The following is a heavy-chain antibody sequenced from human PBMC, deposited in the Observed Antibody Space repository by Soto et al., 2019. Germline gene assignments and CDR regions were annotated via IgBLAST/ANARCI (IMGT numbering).Heavy chain of an antibody. J-gene: IGHJ4*02. Sequence: QVQLVESGGGVVQPGRSLRLSCAASGFSFKSHGMHWVRQAPGKGLEWVALIWYEGSNKYHEDSVKGRFTISRDNSENRFYLQMNSPRAEDTAVYYCARGPNYGDYVIDYWGRGTLVTVSS. V-gene: IGHV3-33*01. D-gene: IGHD4-17*01. CDR3: ARGPNYGDYVIDY. CDR2: IWYEGSNK. CDR1: GFSFKSHG.